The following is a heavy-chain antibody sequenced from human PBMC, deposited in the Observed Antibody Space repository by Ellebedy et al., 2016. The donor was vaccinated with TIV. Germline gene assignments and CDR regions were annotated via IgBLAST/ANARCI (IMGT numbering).Heavy chain of an antibody. CDR3: ALHRESRWLIHGGDY. Sequence: AASVTVSCKASGYTFTHYGISWVRQAPGQGLEWMGWINPYNGNTTYAQKYLGRVTMTTDSSTRTSYMELSSLPSDDTAIYYCALHRESRWLIHGGDYWGQGSLVTVSS. CDR1: GYTFTHYG. CDR2: INPYNGNT. J-gene: IGHJ4*02. V-gene: IGHV1-18*04. D-gene: IGHD3-16*01.